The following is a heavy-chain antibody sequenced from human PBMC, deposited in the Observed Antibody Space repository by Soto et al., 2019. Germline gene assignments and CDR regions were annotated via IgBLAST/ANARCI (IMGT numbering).Heavy chain of an antibody. Sequence: SVKVSCKASGGTFSSYAISWVRQAPGQGLEWMGGIIPIFGTVDNAQKFQGRVTITADESTSTAYMELRSLRSDDTAVYYCARVVVAASPPDVWGQGTTVTVS. CDR3: ARVVVAASPPDV. J-gene: IGHJ6*02. D-gene: IGHD2-15*01. V-gene: IGHV1-69*13. CDR2: IIPIFGTV. CDR1: GGTFSSYA.